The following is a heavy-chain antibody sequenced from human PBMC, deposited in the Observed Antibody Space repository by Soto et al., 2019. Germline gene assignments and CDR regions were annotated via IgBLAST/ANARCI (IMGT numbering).Heavy chain of an antibody. CDR3: ARSPWWAQLDY. CDR2: INGDGSST. V-gene: IGHV3-74*01. D-gene: IGHD2-15*01. CDR1: GFTFSGYW. J-gene: IGHJ4*02. Sequence: EVQLVESGGVLVQPGGSLRLSCAASGFTFSGYWMHWVRQTPGEGLVAVSRINGDGSSTTYADSVEGRFTISRDNAKNTLYLQMISLRGDDTAVYYCARSPWWAQLDYWGQGTLVTVSS.